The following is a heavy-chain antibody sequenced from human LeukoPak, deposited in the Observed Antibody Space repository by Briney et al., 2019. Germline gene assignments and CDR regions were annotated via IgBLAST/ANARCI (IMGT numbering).Heavy chain of an antibody. V-gene: IGHV3-53*01. CDR1: GFTVSSNY. D-gene: IGHD5-12*01. Sequence: GGSLRLSCAASGFTVSSNYMSWVRQAPGKGLEWVSVIYSGGSTYYADSVKGRFTISRDNSKNTLYLQMNSLRAEDTAVYYCARSEYSGYDCPFLFDYWGQGTLVTVSS. CDR2: IYSGGST. CDR3: ARSEYSGYDCPFLFDY. J-gene: IGHJ4*02.